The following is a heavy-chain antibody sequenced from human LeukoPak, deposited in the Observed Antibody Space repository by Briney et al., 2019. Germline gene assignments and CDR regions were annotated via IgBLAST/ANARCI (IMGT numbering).Heavy chain of an antibody. D-gene: IGHD3-22*01. J-gene: IGHJ3*02. CDR3: ARDLYYDSSGYYFAFDI. CDR2: IYYSGST. CDR1: GGSISSSSYY. V-gene: IGHV4-39*07. Sequence: ASETLSLTCTVSGGSISSSSYYWGWIRQPPGKGLEWIGSIYYSGSTYYNPSLKSRVTISVDTSKNQFSLKLSSVTAADTAVYYCARDLYYDSSGYYFAFDIWGQGTMVSVSS.